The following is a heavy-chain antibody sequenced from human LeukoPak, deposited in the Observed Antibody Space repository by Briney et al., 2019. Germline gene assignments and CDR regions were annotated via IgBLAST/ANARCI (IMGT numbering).Heavy chain of an antibody. J-gene: IGHJ4*02. Sequence: PGGSLRLSCAASGFTFSSYWMHWVRQSPGEGLVWVSGINSDGSSTSYADSVKGRFTISRDNAKNTVYLQMNSLRAEDTAVYATSRTFDYWGQGTLVTVSS. CDR3: SRTFDY. CDR1: GFTFSSYW. CDR2: INSDGSST. D-gene: IGHD1-1*01. V-gene: IGHV3-74*01.